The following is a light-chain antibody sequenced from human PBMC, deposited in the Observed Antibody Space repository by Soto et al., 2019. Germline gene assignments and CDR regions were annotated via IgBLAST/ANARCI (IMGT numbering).Light chain of an antibody. V-gene: IGKV1-9*01. CDR3: QQLNSFPLS. J-gene: IGKJ4*01. Sequence: IHLTQFLSSLSASVGDRVTITCRGSQGMRIDLVWYEQKPGKAPKLQINAASTLQSGVPSRFSGSGSGTDFTLTISSLQPEDSATYYCQQLNSFPLSFGGGTMVDVK. CDR2: AAS. CDR1: QGMRID.